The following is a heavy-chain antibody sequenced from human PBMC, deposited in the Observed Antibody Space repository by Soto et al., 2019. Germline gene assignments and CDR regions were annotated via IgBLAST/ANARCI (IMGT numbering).Heavy chain of an antibody. CDR2: ISYDGSNK. Sequence: VQLVESGGGVVQPGRSLRLSCAASGFTFSSYAMHWVRQAPGKGLERVAVISYDGSNKYYADSVKGRFSISRDNSTYTLYLQMNSLRAEDTAVYYCATARHLCGSGSYLFDPWGQGTLVTVSS. V-gene: IGHV3-30-3*01. CDR3: ATARHLCGSGSYLFDP. CDR1: GFTFSSYA. J-gene: IGHJ5*02. D-gene: IGHD3-10*01.